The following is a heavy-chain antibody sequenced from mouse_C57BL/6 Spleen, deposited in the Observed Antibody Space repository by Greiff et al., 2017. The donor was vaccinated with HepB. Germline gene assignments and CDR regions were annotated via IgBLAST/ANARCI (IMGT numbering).Heavy chain of an antibody. CDR3: ASDHYGGFAY. D-gene: IGHD1-1*01. CDR2: ISYDGSN. V-gene: IGHV3-6*01. Sequence: EVKLVESGPGLVKPSQSLSLTCSVTGYSITSGYYWNWIRQFPGNKLEWMGYISYDGSNNYNPSLKNRISITRDTSKNQFFLKLNSVTTEDTATYYCASDHYGGFAYWGQGTLVTVSA. J-gene: IGHJ3*01. CDR1: GYSITSGYY.